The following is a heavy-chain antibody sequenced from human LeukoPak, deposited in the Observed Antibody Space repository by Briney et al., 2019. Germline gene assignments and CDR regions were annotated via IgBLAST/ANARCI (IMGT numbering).Heavy chain of an antibody. Sequence: PGGSLRLSCAASGSYWMHWVRQAPGKGLVWVSHINSDGSWTSYADSVKGRFTISKDNAKNTVYLQMNSLRAEDTAMYHCVKEGSHSDGGHSPTFDSWGLGTLVTVSS. J-gene: IGHJ4*02. CDR3: VKEGSHSDGGHSPTFDS. CDR2: INSDGSWT. CDR1: GSYW. V-gene: IGHV3-74*01. D-gene: IGHD5-24*01.